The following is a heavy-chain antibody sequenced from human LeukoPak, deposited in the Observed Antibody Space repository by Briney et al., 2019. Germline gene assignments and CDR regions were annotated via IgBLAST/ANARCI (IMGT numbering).Heavy chain of an antibody. CDR1: GGSISTTTYY. Sequence: SETLSLTCIVSGGSISTTTYYWDWIRQPPGKGLEYIGSIYYSGSTYYTPSLKSRVTISIDTSKNQFSLKLISVTAADTAVYFCARHCSDSNCYRLDAFDIWGQETLVTVSS. V-gene: IGHV4-39*01. D-gene: IGHD2-15*01. CDR3: ARHCSDSNCYRLDAFDI. CDR2: IYYSGST. J-gene: IGHJ3*02.